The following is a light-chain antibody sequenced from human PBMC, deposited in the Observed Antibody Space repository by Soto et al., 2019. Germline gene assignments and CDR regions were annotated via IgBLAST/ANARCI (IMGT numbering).Light chain of an antibody. Sequence: QSALTQPASVSGSPGQSITISCTGTSSDVGGYNYVSWYQQHPGKAPKLMIYEVTKRPSGVPDRFSGSKSGNTASLTVSGLQADDEADYYCSSYAGSNNFFGGGTKLTVL. V-gene: IGLV2-8*01. CDR1: SSDVGGYNY. CDR3: SSYAGSNNF. CDR2: EVT. J-gene: IGLJ2*01.